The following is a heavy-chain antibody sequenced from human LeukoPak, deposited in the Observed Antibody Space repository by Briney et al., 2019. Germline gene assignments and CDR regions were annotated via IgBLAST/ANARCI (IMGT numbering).Heavy chain of an antibody. D-gene: IGHD3-10*01. CDR3: ARDWYYYGSGRYYNERGEDDFDI. CDR2: INTNTGNP. Sequence: ASVKVSCKASGYTFTSYAMNWVRQAPGQGLEWVGWINTNTGNPTYAQGFTGRFVFSLDTSVSTAYLQICSLKAEDTAVYYCARDWYYYGSGRYYNERGEDDFDIWGQGTMVTVSS. V-gene: IGHV7-4-1*01. J-gene: IGHJ3*02. CDR1: GYTFTSYA.